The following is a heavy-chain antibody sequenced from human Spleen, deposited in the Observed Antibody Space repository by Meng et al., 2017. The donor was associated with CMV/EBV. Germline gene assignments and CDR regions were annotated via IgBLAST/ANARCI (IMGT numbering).Heavy chain of an antibody. Sequence: ASGYTFTGYYMHWVRQAPGQGLEWMGWINPNSGGTNYAQKFQGRVTMTRDTSVSTAYMELSRLKSDDTAVYYCARSGDVAVAPKFDYWGQGTLVTVSS. V-gene: IGHV1-2*02. CDR2: INPNSGGT. CDR3: ARSGDVAVAPKFDY. J-gene: IGHJ4*02. D-gene: IGHD6-19*01. CDR1: GYTFTGYY.